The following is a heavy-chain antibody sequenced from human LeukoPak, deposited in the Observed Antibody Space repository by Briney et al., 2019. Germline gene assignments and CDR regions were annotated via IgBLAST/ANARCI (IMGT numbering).Heavy chain of an antibody. V-gene: IGHV4-59*01. J-gene: IGHJ3*02. CDR1: GGSLSSYY. Sequence: SETLSLTCTVSGGSLSSYYWSWIRQPPGKGLEWIGYIYYSGSTNYNPSLKSRVTISVDTSKNQFSLKLSSVTAADMAVYYCARVGVSRGIAFDIWGQGTMVTVSS. CDR3: ARVGVSRGIAFDI. CDR2: IYYSGST. D-gene: IGHD3-16*01.